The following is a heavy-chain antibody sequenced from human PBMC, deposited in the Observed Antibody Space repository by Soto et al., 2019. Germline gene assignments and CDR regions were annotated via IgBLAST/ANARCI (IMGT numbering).Heavy chain of an antibody. CDR1: GFTFSSYW. CDR2: IKQEGSEK. V-gene: IGHV3-7*01. D-gene: IGHD4-4*01. Sequence: GGSLRLSCAASGFTFSSYWMSWARQAPGKGLEWVANIKQEGSEKYYVDSVKGRFTISRDNAKNSLFLQMNSLRAEDTAVYYCARDDYSNYYYYYMDVWGKGTTVTVSS. CDR3: ARDDYSNYYYYYMDV. J-gene: IGHJ6*03.